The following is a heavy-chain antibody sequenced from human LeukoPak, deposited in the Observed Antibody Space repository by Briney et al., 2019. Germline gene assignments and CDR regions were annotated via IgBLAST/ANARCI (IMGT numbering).Heavy chain of an antibody. CDR3: AKGQESYYDSSRYYPFDY. V-gene: IGHV3-23*01. CDR1: GFTFSNYA. J-gene: IGHJ4*02. CDR2: ISASGGTT. D-gene: IGHD3-22*01. Sequence: GGSLRLSCAASGFTFSNYAMAWVRQAPGKGLKWVSAISASGGTTYYADSVKGRFTISRDNSRNTSYLHMNSLRAEDTALYYCAKGQESYYDSSRYYPFDYWGQGTLVTVSP.